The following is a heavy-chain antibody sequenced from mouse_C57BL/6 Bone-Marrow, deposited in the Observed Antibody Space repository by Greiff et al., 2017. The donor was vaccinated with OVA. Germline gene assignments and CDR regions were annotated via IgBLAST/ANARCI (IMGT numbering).Heavy chain of an antibody. V-gene: IGHV1-69*01. Sequence: QVQLQQPGAELVMPGASVKLSCKASGYTFTSYWMHWVKQRPGQGLEWIGEVDPSDSYTNYNQKFKGKSTLTVDKSSSTAYMQLSSLTSEDSAVYYYARGGCLRGAMDYWGQGTSVTVSS. CDR1: GYTFTSYW. D-gene: IGHD2-2*01. CDR3: ARGGCLRGAMDY. CDR2: VDPSDSYT. J-gene: IGHJ4*01.